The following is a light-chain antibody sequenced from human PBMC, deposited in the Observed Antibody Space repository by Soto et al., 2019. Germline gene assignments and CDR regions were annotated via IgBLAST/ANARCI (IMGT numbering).Light chain of an antibody. CDR1: SSDVGGYNY. J-gene: IGLJ1*01. Sequence: QSVPTQPASVSGSPGQSITISCTGTSSDVGGYNYVFWYQQHPGKAPKLMIYDVSNRPSGVSNRFSGSKSGNTASLTISGLQAEDEADYYCSSYTTSSTPFYVFGTGTKVT. CDR3: SSYTTSSTPFYV. V-gene: IGLV2-14*01. CDR2: DVS.